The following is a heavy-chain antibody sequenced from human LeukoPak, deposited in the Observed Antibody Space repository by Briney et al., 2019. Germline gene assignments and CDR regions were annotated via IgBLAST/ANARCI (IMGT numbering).Heavy chain of an antibody. CDR3: ARTGSSSWNYYYYGMDV. CDR1: GGSISSYY. CDR2: IYYSGST. D-gene: IGHD6-13*01. J-gene: IGHJ6*02. V-gene: IGHV4-59*08. Sequence: SETLSLTCTVSGGSISSYYWSWIRQPPGKGLEWIGYIYYSGSTNYNPSLKSRVTISVDTSKNQFSLKLSSVTAADTAVYYCARTGSSSWNYYYYGMDVWGQGTTVTVSS.